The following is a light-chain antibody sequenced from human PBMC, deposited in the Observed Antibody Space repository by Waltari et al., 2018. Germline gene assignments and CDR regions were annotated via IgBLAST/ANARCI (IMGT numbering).Light chain of an antibody. CDR3: SSYTSSSGV. V-gene: IGLV2-14*01. J-gene: IGLJ3*02. CDR2: EVS. Sequence: QSALTQPASVSGSPGQSITISCTGTSSDVGGHNYVSWYQQHPGKAPKLMIYEVSNRPSGVSNRFSGSKSGNTASLTISGLQAEDEADYYCSSYTSSSGVFGGGTKLTVL. CDR1: SSDVGGHNY.